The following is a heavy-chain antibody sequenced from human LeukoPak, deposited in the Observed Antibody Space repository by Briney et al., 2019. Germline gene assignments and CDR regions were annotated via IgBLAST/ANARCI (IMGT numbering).Heavy chain of an antibody. J-gene: IGHJ3*02. Sequence: ASVKVSCKASGGTFSSYAISWVRQAPGQGLEWMGRIIPILGIANYAQKFQGRVTITADKSTSPAYMELSSLRSEDTAVYYCARVWTTMVRGVISTPGAFDIWGQGTMVTVSS. D-gene: IGHD3-10*01. CDR3: ARVWTTMVRGVISTPGAFDI. CDR1: GGTFSSYA. CDR2: IIPILGIA. V-gene: IGHV1-69*04.